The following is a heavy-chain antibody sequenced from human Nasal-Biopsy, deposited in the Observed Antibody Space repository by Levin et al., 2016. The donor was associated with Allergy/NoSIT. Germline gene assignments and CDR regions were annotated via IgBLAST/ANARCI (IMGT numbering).Heavy chain of an antibody. CDR3: VASLAGTRGRADY. D-gene: IGHD6-19*01. CDR2: ISSSSTTI. J-gene: IGHJ4*02. Sequence: GESLKISCTGSGFTFRSYSMTWVRQAPGKGLEWISYISSSSTTIFYADSVKGRFTVSRDNSKNTVYLQMNSLTAEDTAVYYCVASLAGTRGRADYWGQGTLVTVSS. CDR1: GFTFRSYS. V-gene: IGHV3-48*01.